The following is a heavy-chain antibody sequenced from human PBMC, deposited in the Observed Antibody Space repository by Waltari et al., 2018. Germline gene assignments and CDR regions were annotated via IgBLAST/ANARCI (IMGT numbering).Heavy chain of an antibody. J-gene: IGHJ3*02. D-gene: IGHD3-22*01. CDR2: ISGSGGST. Sequence: EVQLVESGGGLVQPGGSLRLSCAASGFTFSSYAMSWVRQAPGEGLEWVSAISGSGGSTYYADSVKGRFTISRDNSKNTLYLQMNSLRAEDTAVYYCAKGPYYYDSSGYYNDAFDIWGQGTMVTVSS. CDR3: AKGPYYYDSSGYYNDAFDI. CDR1: GFTFSSYA. V-gene: IGHV3-23*04.